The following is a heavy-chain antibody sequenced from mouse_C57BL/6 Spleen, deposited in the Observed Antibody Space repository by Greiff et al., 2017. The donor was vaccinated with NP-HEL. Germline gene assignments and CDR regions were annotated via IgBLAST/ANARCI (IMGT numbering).Heavy chain of an antibody. J-gene: IGHJ2*01. D-gene: IGHD2-3*01. V-gene: IGHV1-78*01. Sequence: QVQLQQSDAELVTPFSSFPLSFPFSFSPFPSPPLPFLPPLPSPCLAWIGYIYPRDGSTKYNEKFKGKATLTADKSSSTAYMQLNSLTSEDSAVYFCARAYDGYYDFDYWGQGTTLTVSS. CDR3: ARAYDGYYDFDY. CDR2: IYPRDGST. CDR1: FSPFPSPP.